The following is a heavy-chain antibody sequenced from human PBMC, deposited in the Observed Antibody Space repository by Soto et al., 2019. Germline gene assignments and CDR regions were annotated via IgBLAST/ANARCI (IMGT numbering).Heavy chain of an antibody. J-gene: IGHJ5*02. CDR2: IYYSGST. CDR3: ERVGVSRYYDYVWESDRNDTLAFWLEP. Sequence: TLSLTCTVSGGSISSGGYYWSWIRQHPGKGLERIGYIYYSGSTYYNPSLKSRVTISVEASKNQFSLKLSSVTAADTAVYYCERVGVSRYYDYVWESDRNDTLAFWLEPWGQGTLVTVSS. D-gene: IGHD3-16*01. V-gene: IGHV4-31*03. CDR1: GGSISSGGYY.